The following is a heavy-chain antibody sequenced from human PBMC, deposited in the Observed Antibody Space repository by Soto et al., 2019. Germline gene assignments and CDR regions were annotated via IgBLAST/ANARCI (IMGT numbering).Heavy chain of an antibody. V-gene: IGHV3-33*01. CDR1: GFSFSNYG. Sequence: PGGSLRLSCEASGFSFSNYGMHWVRQAPGKGLEWVAVIWYDGSKKYYADFVKGRFTISRDNSKNTLHLEMNSLRAEDTAVYYCARDISSRWYDYWGQGTLVTVSS. CDR3: ARDISSRWYDY. D-gene: IGHD6-13*01. CDR2: IWYDGSKK. J-gene: IGHJ4*02.